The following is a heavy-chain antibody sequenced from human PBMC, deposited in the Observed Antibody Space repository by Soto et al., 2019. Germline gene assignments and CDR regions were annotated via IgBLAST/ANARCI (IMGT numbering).Heavy chain of an antibody. D-gene: IGHD4-17*01. CDR3: AKDLGRFDYGDAFDI. Sequence: QVQLVESGGGVVPPGRSLRLSCAASGFTFSSYGMHWVRQAPGKGLEWVAVISYDGSNKYYADSVKGRFTISRDNSKNTLYLQMNSLRAEDTAVYYCAKDLGRFDYGDAFDIWGQGTMVTVSS. J-gene: IGHJ3*02. V-gene: IGHV3-30*18. CDR2: ISYDGSNK. CDR1: GFTFSSYG.